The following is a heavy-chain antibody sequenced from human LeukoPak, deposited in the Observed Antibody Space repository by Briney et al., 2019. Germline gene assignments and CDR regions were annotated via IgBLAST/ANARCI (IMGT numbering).Heavy chain of an antibody. J-gene: IGHJ4*02. CDR2: IHWDDDK. CDR1: GFSLSTSGMG. Sequence: SGPTLLNPTPTLTLTCTFSGFSLSTSGMGMSWIRQPPVKALEWLTLIHWDDDKYYITSLKTRLTISKDTSKNQVVLTMTNLDPVDTATYYCARMIYDSSHFDYWGQGTLVTVSS. V-gene: IGHV2-70*01. D-gene: IGHD6-13*01. CDR3: ARMIYDSSHFDY.